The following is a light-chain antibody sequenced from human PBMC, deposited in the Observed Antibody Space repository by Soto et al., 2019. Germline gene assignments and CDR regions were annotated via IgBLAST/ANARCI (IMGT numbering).Light chain of an antibody. V-gene: IGLV2-14*01. CDR1: SSDFGGYNY. CDR2: DVS. J-gene: IGLJ1*01. Sequence: QSVLTQPASFSGSPGQSITISCTGTSSDFGGYNYVSWYQQHPGKAPKVLIYDVSNRPAGVSNRFSGSRSGNTASLTISGLQAEEEADYYCCSYTSSNSLIFGTGTKLTVL. CDR3: CSYTSSNSLI.